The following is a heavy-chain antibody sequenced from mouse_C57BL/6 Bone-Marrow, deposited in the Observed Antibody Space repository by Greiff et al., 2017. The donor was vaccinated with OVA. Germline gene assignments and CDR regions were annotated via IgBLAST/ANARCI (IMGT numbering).Heavy chain of an antibody. D-gene: IGHD1-1*01. CDR1: GFSLTSYG. CDR2: IWSGGST. J-gene: IGHJ1*03. Sequence: VMLVESGPGLVQPSQSLSITCTVSGFSLTSYGVHWVRQSPGKGLEWLGVIWSGGSTDYNAAFISRLSISKDNSKSQVFFKMNSLQADDTAIYYCARNYYYGSSYVELWYFDVWGTGTTVTVSS. CDR3: ARNYYYGSSYVELWYFDV. V-gene: IGHV2-2*01.